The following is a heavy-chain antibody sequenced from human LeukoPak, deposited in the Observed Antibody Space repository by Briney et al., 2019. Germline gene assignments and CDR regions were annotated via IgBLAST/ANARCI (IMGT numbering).Heavy chain of an antibody. J-gene: IGHJ5*02. CDR1: GFTFSSYS. Sequence: GGSLRLSCAASGFTFSSYSMNWVRQAPGKGLKWVSYISSSSSTIYYADSVKGRFTISRDNAKNSLYLQMNSLRAEDTAVYYCARDGVKGITIFGVSLQRGYNWFDPWGQGTLVTVSS. D-gene: IGHD3-3*01. CDR3: ARDGVKGITIFGVSLQRGYNWFDP. CDR2: ISSSSSTI. V-gene: IGHV3-48*01.